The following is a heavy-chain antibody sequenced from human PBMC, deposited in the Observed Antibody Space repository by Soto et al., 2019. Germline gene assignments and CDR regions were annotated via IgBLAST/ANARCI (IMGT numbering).Heavy chain of an antibody. J-gene: IGHJ6*02. D-gene: IGHD1-26*01. V-gene: IGHV3-53*02. CDR3: AKKPPSSIQGWAFGMDV. Sequence: EVQLVETGGGLIQPGGSLRLSCLASGFSVTTNYIIWVRQPPGKGLEWVSTTFTGVSTHYEDSVKGRFSISRDNSKNTVYLQMNNLRVEDTAVYYCAKKPPSSIQGWAFGMDVWGQGTTVSVSS. CDR1: GFSVTTNY. CDR2: TFTGVST.